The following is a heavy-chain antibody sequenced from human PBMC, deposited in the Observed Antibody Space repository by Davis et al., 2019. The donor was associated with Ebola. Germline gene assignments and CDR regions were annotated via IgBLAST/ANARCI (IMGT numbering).Heavy chain of an antibody. CDR1: GGSISSYY. CDR3: ARRDGSSGWYNYYGMDV. D-gene: IGHD6-19*01. CDR2: IYYSGST. V-gene: IGHV4-59*01. Sequence: SETLSLTCTVSGGSISSYYWSWIRQPPGKGLEWIGYIYYSGSTNYNPSLKSRVTISVDTSKNQFSLKLSSVTAADTAVYYCARRDGSSGWYNYYGMDVWGQGTLVTVSS. J-gene: IGHJ6*02.